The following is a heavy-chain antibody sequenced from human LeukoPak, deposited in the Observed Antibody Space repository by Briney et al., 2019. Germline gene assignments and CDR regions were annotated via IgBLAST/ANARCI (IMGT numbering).Heavy chain of an antibody. CDR1: GGTFSSYA. D-gene: IGHD2-2*01. CDR2: IIPIFGTA. J-gene: IGHJ4*02. V-gene: IGHV1-69*06. Sequence: ASVKVSCKASGGTFSSYAISWVRQALGQGLEWMGGIIPIFGTANYAQKFQGRVTITADKSTSTAYMELSSLRSEDTAVYYCARDPPEYCSSTSCYADGWGQGTLVTVSS. CDR3: ARDPPEYCSSTSCYADG.